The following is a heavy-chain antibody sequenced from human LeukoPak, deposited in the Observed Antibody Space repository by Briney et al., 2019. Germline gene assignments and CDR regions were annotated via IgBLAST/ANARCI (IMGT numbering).Heavy chain of an antibody. Sequence: SQTLSLTCTVSGGSISSGGYYWSWIRQHPGKGLEWIGYIYYSGSTYYNPSLKSRVTISVDTSKNQFSLKLSSVTAADTAVYYCAKFPAFRVTTGNWFDPWGQGTLVTVSS. V-gene: IGHV4-31*03. CDR1: GGSISSGGYY. D-gene: IGHD4-17*01. J-gene: IGHJ5*02. CDR3: AKFPAFRVTTGNWFDP. CDR2: IYYSGST.